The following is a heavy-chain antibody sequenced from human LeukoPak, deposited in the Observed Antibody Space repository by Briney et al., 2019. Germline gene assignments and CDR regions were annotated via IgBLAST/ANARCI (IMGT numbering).Heavy chain of an antibody. D-gene: IGHD2-21*02. V-gene: IGHV4-34*01. CDR1: GGSFSTYY. Sequence: SETLSLTCAVYGGSFSTYYWSWIRQPPGKGLEWIGEINHSGSTNYNPSLKSRVTTSVDTSKNQFSLKLSSVTAADTAVYYCARGGFYCGGDCYVDYWGQGTLVTVSS. CDR3: ARGGFYCGGDCYVDY. CDR2: INHSGST. J-gene: IGHJ4*02.